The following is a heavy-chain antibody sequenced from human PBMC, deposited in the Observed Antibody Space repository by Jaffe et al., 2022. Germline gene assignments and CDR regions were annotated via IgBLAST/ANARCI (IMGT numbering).Heavy chain of an antibody. D-gene: IGHD3-22*01. V-gene: IGHV3-66*02. Sequence: EVQLVESGGGLVQPGGSLRLSCAASGFTVSSNYMSWVRQAPGKGLEWVSVIYSGGSTYYADSVKGRFTISRDNSKNTLYLQMNSLRAEDTAVYYCARDDYYDSSGLDYWGQGTLVTVSS. J-gene: IGHJ4*02. CDR3: ARDDYYDSSGLDY. CDR1: GFTVSSNY. CDR2: IYSGGST.